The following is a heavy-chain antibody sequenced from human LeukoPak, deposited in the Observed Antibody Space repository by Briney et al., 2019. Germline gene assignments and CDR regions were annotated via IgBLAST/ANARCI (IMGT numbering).Heavy chain of an antibody. CDR3: GRVYCSTTSCYDNYDYYMDV. Sequence: GGSLRLSCAASGFRFDDYGMSWVRHVPGKGLEWVSGTNWDGASTGYADSVKGRFTISRDNVKNFLYLQMNSLRVEDTALYFCGRVYCSTTSCYDNYDYYMDVWGKGTTVTVSS. CDR1: GFRFDDYG. D-gene: IGHD2-2*01. V-gene: IGHV3-20*04. J-gene: IGHJ6*03. CDR2: TNWDGAST.